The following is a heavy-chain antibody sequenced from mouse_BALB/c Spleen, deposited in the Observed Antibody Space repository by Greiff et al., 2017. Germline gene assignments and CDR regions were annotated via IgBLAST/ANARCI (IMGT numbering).Heavy chain of an antibody. CDR1: GFSLTGYG. Sequence: VHLVESGPGLVAPSQSLSITCTVSGFSLTGYGVNWVRQPPGKGLEWLGMIWGDGSTDYNSAPKSSLSISKDNSKSQVFLKMNSLQTDDTARYYCARVGAMITTGFAYWGQGTLVTVSA. J-gene: IGHJ3*01. CDR2: IWGDGST. CDR3: ARVGAMITTGFAY. V-gene: IGHV2-6-7*01. D-gene: IGHD2-4*01.